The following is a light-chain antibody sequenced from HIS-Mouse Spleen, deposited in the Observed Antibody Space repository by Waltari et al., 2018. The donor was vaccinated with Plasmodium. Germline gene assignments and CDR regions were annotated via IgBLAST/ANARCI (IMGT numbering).Light chain of an antibody. CDR1: QRVSIN. V-gene: IGKV3-15*01. Sequence: EIVMTQSPATLSVSPGERATLSCRASQRVSINLAWYQQKPGQAHRLFSSGASTRATGIPARFSGSGSGTEFTLTISSLQSEDFAVYYCQQYNNWSFTFGPGTKVDIK. CDR2: GAS. CDR3: QQYNNWSFT. J-gene: IGKJ3*01.